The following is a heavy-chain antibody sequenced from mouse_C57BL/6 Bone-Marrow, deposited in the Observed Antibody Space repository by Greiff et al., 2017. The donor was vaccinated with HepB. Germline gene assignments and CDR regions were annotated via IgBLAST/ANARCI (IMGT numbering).Heavy chain of an antibody. D-gene: IGHD2-5*01. Sequence: EVQVVESGGGLVQPGGSLSLSCAASGFTFTDYYMSWVRQPPGKALEWLGFIRNKANGYTTEYSASVKGRFTISRDNSQSILYLQMNALRAEDSAAYYCARAYYSNFDYWGQGTTLTVSS. CDR2: IRNKANGYTT. CDR1: GFTFTDYY. V-gene: IGHV7-3*01. J-gene: IGHJ2*01. CDR3: ARAYYSNFDY.